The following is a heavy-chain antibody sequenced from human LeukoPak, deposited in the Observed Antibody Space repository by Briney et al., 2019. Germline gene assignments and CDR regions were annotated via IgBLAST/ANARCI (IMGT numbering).Heavy chain of an antibody. CDR1: GYTFTSYG. D-gene: IGHD2-15*01. V-gene: IGHV1-18*01. CDR2: ISGYNGNT. CDR3: ARDCSGGSCYCDY. J-gene: IGHJ4*02. Sequence: ASVKVSCKASGYTFTSYGISWVRQAPGQGLEGMGWISGYNGNTNYVQKLQGRVTMTTDTPTSTAYMELRSLRSDDTAVYYCARDCSGGSCYCDYWGQGTLVTVSS.